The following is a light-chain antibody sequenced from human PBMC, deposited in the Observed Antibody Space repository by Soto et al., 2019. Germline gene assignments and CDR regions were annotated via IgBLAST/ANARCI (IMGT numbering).Light chain of an antibody. Sequence: EIGLTQSPGTLSLSPGERATLSCRASQSLSSSQLAWYQQQPGQAPRLLIHDASSRATGISDRFTGSGSGTDFTLTITTLEPEDSAVYYCRQYGYSPRTFGLGTKVDIK. CDR3: RQYGYSPRT. CDR1: QSLSSSQ. V-gene: IGKV3-20*01. CDR2: DAS. J-gene: IGKJ1*01.